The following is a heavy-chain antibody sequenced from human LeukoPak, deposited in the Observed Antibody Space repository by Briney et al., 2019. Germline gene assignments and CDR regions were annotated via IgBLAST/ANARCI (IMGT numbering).Heavy chain of an antibody. Sequence: GGSLRLSCAASGFTFTTYWMSWVRQTPEKGLEWMANIKEDGSRDYYVDSVKGRFTISRDNAKNLLYLQMKSLRAEDTAIYYCARDGGGYDSWGQGTLVTVSS. J-gene: IGHJ5*01. CDR1: GFTFTTYW. V-gene: IGHV3-7*01. CDR3: ARDGGGYDS. CDR2: IKEDGSRD. D-gene: IGHD5-24*01.